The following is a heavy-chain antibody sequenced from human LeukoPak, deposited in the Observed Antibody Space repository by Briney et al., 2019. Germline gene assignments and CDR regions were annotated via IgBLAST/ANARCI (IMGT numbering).Heavy chain of an antibody. CDR2: IYSSGSA. Sequence: SETLSLTCTVSGSSINNNFWTWIRQPPGKGLEWIGYIYSSGSANYNPSLKSRVIVSGDTSKNQISLRLTSVTAADTAMYFCARHRDYYDTWGHGTLVTVSS. J-gene: IGHJ4*01. CDR1: GSSINNNF. V-gene: IGHV4-59*08. CDR3: ARHRDYYDT. D-gene: IGHD3-22*01.